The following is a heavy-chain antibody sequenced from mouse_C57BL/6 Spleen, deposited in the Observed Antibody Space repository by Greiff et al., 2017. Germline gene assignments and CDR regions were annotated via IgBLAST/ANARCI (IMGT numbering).Heavy chain of an antibody. CDR1: GFTFSDYG. V-gene: IGHV5-17*01. CDR3: ARKEASYSNYYYAMDY. D-gene: IGHD2-5*01. CDR2: ISSGSSTI. Sequence: DVMLVESGGGLVKPGGSLKLSCAASGFTFSDYGMHWVRQAPEKGLEWVAYISSGSSTIYSADTVKGRFTISRDNAKNTLFLQMTSLRSEDTAMYYCARKEASYSNYYYAMDYWGQGTSVTVSS. J-gene: IGHJ4*01.